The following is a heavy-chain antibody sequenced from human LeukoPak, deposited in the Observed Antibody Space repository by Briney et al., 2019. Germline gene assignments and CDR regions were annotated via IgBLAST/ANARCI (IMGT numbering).Heavy chain of an antibody. V-gene: IGHV4-34*01. J-gene: IGHJ6*03. D-gene: IGHD1-26*01. CDR1: GGSLSGYY. Sequence: PSGTLSLTCAVSGGSLSGYYWTWIRQPPGKGLEWIGEINHSGSTNYNPSLKSRVTISVDTSRKQFFLRLSSVTAADTAMYYCAGIVGYYYYYYYMDVWGKGTTVTVSS. CDR3: AGIVGYYYYYYYMDV. CDR2: INHSGST.